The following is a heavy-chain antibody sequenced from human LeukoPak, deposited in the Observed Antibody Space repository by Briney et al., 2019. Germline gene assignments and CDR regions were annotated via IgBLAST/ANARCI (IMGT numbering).Heavy chain of an antibody. D-gene: IGHD3-22*01. J-gene: IGHJ3*02. CDR1: GGSISSGDYY. CDR2: IYYSGNT. V-gene: IGHV4-30-4*01. Sequence: SETLSLTCTVSGGSISSGDYYWNWIRQPPGKGLEWIGYIYYSGNTYYNPSLKSRITISIDTSKNQFSLKLSSVTAADTVVYYCAREGYDSSGYYLDAFDIWGQGTMVTVSS. CDR3: AREGYDSSGYYLDAFDI.